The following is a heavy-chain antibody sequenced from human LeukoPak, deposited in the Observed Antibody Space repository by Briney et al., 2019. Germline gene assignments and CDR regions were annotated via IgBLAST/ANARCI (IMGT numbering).Heavy chain of an antibody. CDR1: GFTFSSYS. CDR3: ARDGYGSGSYRSDYYYYYYMDV. Sequence: GGSLRLSCAASGFTFSSYSMNWVRQAPGKGLEWVSYIGSSSSTIYYADSVKGRFTISRDNAKNSLYLQMNSLRAEDTAVYHCARDGYGSGSYRSDYYYYYYMDVWGKGTTVTVSS. CDR2: IGSSSSTI. V-gene: IGHV3-48*01. D-gene: IGHD3-10*01. J-gene: IGHJ6*03.